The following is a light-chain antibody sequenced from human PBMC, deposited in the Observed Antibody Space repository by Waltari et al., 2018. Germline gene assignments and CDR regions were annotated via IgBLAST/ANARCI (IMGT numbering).Light chain of an antibody. V-gene: IGKV2-30*02. Sequence: DVVMTQSPLSLPVTLGQPASIPCRSSQGLLHSDGNTYLHWFQQRPGQSPRRLIYKVSNRESGVPDRFSGSGSGTEFTLKISRVEAEDVGLYYCMQATSWPPYTFGQGTKLEIK. J-gene: IGKJ2*01. CDR3: MQATSWPPYT. CDR2: KVS. CDR1: QGLLHSDGNTY.